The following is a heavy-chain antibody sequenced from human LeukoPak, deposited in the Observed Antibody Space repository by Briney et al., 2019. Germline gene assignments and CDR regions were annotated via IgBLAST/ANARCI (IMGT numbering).Heavy chain of an antibody. CDR2: ISYDGSNE. CDR3: AKVRGFDYVWGSHVY. CDR1: GFSFSSYA. Sequence: PGRSLRLSCAASGFSFSSYAMHWVRQAPGKGLEWVAVISYDGSNEYYADSVKGRFTISRDNSKNTLYLQMNSLRAEDTAVYYCAKVRGFDYVWGSHVYWGQGTLVTVSS. V-gene: IGHV3-30*18. D-gene: IGHD3-16*01. J-gene: IGHJ4*02.